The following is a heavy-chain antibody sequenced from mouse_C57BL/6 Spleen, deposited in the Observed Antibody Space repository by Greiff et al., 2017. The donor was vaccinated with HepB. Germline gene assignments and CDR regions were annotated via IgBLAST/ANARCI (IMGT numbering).Heavy chain of an antibody. Sequence: VQLQQSGPELVKPGASVKISCKASGYSFTGYYMNWVKQSPEKSLEWIGEINPSTGGTTYNQKFKAKATLTVDKSSSTAYMQLKSLTSEDSAVYYCARGFDYKDYWGQGTTLTVSS. D-gene: IGHD2-4*01. CDR2: INPSTGGT. CDR1: GYSFTGYY. CDR3: ARGFDYKDY. J-gene: IGHJ2*01. V-gene: IGHV1-42*01.